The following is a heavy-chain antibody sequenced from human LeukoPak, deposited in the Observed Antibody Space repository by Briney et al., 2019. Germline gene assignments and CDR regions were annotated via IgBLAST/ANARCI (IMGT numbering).Heavy chain of an antibody. V-gene: IGHV4-39*07. Sequence: PSETLSLTCTVSGGSISSSSYYWGWIRQPPGKGLEWIGSIYYSGSTYYNPSLKSRVTISVDTSRNQFSLKLSSVTAADTAVYYCARGYPPPIVGATTGPNWFDPWGQGTLVTVSS. J-gene: IGHJ5*02. CDR3: ARGYPPPIVGATTGPNWFDP. CDR2: IYYSGST. CDR1: GGSISSSSYY. D-gene: IGHD1-26*01.